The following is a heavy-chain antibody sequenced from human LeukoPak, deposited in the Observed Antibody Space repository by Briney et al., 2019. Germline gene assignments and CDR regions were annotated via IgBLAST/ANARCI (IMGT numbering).Heavy chain of an antibody. CDR1: GFTFSSYG. CDR3: AKVRSGDYVGDFDH. CDR2: VSYDGSSK. Sequence: PGRSLRLSCAASGFTFSSYGMHWVREAPGKGLGWVAVVSYDGSSKYYADSVKGRFTISRDNSKNTLHLQMSSLRVEDTAVYYCAKVRSGDYVGDFDHGGQGTLVTVSS. D-gene: IGHD4-17*01. J-gene: IGHJ4*02. V-gene: IGHV3-30*18.